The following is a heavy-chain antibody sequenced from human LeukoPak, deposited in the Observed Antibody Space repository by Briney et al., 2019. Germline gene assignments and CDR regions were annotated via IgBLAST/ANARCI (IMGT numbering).Heavy chain of an antibody. CDR2: ISWNSGSI. V-gene: IGHV3-9*01. J-gene: IGHJ3*01. Sequence: PGRSLRLSCAASGFTFDDYAMHWVRQAPGKGLEWVSGISWNSGSIGYADSVKGRFTISRDNAKNSLYLQMSSLRIEDTALYYCARDMRGSSRNDAFDVWGQGTTVTVSS. CDR1: GFTFDDYA. CDR3: ARDMRGSSRNDAFDV. D-gene: IGHD1-26*01.